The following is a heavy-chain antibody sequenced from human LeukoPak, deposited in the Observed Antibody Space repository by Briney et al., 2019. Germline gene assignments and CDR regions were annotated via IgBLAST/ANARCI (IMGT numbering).Heavy chain of an antibody. D-gene: IGHD3-10*01. V-gene: IGHV3-74*01. CDR2: INTDGSIT. J-gene: IGHJ4*02. CDR3: ARDRGPRTGFMVREAYDY. CDR1: GFTFSDYW. Sequence: GGSLRLSCAAYGFTFSDYWIHWVRRAPGKGLVWVSRINTDGSITNYADSVKGRFSISRDNAKNTLYLQMSSLRAEDTAVYYCARDRGPRTGFMVREAYDYWGQGTLVTVSS.